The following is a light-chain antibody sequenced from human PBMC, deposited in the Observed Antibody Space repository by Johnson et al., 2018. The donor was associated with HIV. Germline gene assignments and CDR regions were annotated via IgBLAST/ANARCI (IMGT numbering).Light chain of an antibody. J-gene: IGLJ1*01. Sequence: QSVLTQPPSVSAAPGQKVTISCSGSSSNIGNNYVSWYQHLPGTAPKVLIFDNNKRPSGIPDRFCGSKSGTSATLGITGLQTGDEADYYCGTWDSSVSGVLYVFGGGTNVPVL. CDR3: GTWDSSVSGVLYV. CDR2: DNN. V-gene: IGLV1-51*01. CDR1: SSNIGNNY.